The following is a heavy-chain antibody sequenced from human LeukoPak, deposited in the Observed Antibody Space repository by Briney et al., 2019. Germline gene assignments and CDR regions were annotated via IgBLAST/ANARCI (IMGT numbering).Heavy chain of an antibody. J-gene: IGHJ4*02. CDR1: GYTFTSYD. D-gene: IGHD7-27*01. CDR2: MSPNSGDT. CDR3: ARGPPNWGYDY. V-gene: IGHV1-8*01. Sequence: ASVKVSCKASGYTFTSYDFNWVRQATGQRPEWMGWMSPNSGDTGYAQKFQDRVTMTRNTSISTAYMELSSLRSDDTAVHYCARGPPNWGYDYWGPGTLVTVSS.